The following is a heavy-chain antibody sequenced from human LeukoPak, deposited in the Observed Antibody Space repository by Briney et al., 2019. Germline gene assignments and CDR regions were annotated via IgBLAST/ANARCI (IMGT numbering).Heavy chain of an antibody. D-gene: IGHD6-6*01. Sequence: SVKVSCKASGGTFSSYAISWVRQAPGQGLEWMGGMIPIFGTASYAQKFQGRVTITTNESTSTAYMELSSLRSEDTAVYYCARGRPSSSSGAFDIWGQGTMVTVSS. V-gene: IGHV1-69*05. CDR3: ARGRPSSSSGAFDI. CDR2: MIPIFGTA. J-gene: IGHJ3*02. CDR1: GGTFSSYA.